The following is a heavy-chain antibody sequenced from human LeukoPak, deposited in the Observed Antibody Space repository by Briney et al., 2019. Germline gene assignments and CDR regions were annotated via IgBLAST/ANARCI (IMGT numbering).Heavy chain of an antibody. CDR3: AKHLACGSISCPSFDY. V-gene: IGHV3-7*01. J-gene: IGHJ4*02. Sequence: GGSLRLSCAASGFTFGTYWMGWVRQAPGKGLEWVANINQDGSGEYYVDSVKGRFTISRDNAKNSLYLQMNSLRAEDTAVYYCAKHLACGSISCPSFDYWGQGTLVTVSS. CDR2: INQDGSGE. CDR1: GFTFGTYW. D-gene: IGHD2-2*01.